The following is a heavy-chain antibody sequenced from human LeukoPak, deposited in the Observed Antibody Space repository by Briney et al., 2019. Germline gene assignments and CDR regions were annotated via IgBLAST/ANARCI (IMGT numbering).Heavy chain of an antibody. V-gene: IGHV1-69*01. Sequence: SVKVSCKASGGTFSSYAISWVRQAPGQGLEWMGGIIPIFGTANYAQKFQGRVTTTADESTSTAYMELSSLRSEDTAVYYCARGDYDSSGYRAFDIWGQGTMVTVSS. CDR1: GGTFSSYA. CDR2: IIPIFGTA. D-gene: IGHD3-22*01. J-gene: IGHJ3*02. CDR3: ARGDYDSSGYRAFDI.